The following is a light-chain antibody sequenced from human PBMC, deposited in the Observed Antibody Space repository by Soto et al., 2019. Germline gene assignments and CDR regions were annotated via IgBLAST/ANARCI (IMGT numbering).Light chain of an antibody. CDR3: QQYSRYLT. CDR1: QSVSSW. Sequence: DIHMTQSPSTLSASVGDRVTITCRASQSVSSWLAWYQQIPGKAPKLLISKASTLETGVPSRFSGSGSGTEFTLTISSLQPDDFATYYCQQYSRYLTFGGGTKVEMK. J-gene: IGKJ4*01. V-gene: IGKV1-5*03. CDR2: KAS.